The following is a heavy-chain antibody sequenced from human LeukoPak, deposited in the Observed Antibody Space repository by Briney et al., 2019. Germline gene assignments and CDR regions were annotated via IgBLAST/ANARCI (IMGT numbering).Heavy chain of an antibody. Sequence: GGSLRLSCAASGFTFSDYYMAWIRQAPGKGLEWVSHISSSGTSILDADSVKGRFTISRDNAKNSLYLLLTSLRAEDTGVYYCVTGKPGPYYYYMDVWGKGTTVTVSS. J-gene: IGHJ6*03. CDR3: VTGKPGPYYYYMDV. D-gene: IGHD3-10*01. V-gene: IGHV3-11*04. CDR2: ISSSGTSI. CDR1: GFTFSDYY.